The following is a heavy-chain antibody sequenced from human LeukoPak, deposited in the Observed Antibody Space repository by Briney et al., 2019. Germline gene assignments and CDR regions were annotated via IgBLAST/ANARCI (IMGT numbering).Heavy chain of an antibody. CDR3: ARLNGDGFDI. D-gene: IGHD2-8*01. CDR2: IYSSGST. Sequence: SETLSLTCSVSGVSLDEYYWYWIRQSAGKRLEWIGRIYSSGSTNYAPSLKSRVTMSVDTSKRHLSLKLSSVTAADTGFYYCARLNGDGFDIWGQGTKVTVSS. J-gene: IGHJ3*02. CDR1: GVSLDEYY. V-gene: IGHV4-4*07.